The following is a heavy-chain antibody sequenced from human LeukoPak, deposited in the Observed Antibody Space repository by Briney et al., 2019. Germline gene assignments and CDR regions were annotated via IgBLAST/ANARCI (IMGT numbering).Heavy chain of an antibody. CDR1: GGSISSYY. J-gene: IGHJ4*02. Sequence: PSETLSLTCTVSGGSISSYYWSWIRQPAGKGLEWIGRIYTSGSTNYNPSLKSRVTMSVDTSKNQFSLKLSSETAADTAVYYCARESYYGSGSYYNAHDYWGQGTLVTVSS. CDR3: ARESYYGSGSYYNAHDY. CDR2: IYTSGST. D-gene: IGHD3-10*01. V-gene: IGHV4-4*07.